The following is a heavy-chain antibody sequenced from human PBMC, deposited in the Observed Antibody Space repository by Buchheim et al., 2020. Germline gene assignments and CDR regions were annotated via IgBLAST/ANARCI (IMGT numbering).Heavy chain of an antibody. CDR3: ARSDLRMDV. Sequence: QVQVVESGGGLVEPGGSLRLSCAASGFIFSDYYINWIRQAPGKGLEWLSYISGSGNIMDYADSVKGRFTISRDNAKNSLYLQMNSLRAEDTAVYYCARSDLRMDVWGQGTT. CDR2: ISGSGNIM. CDR1: GFIFSDYY. J-gene: IGHJ6*02. V-gene: IGHV3-11*01.